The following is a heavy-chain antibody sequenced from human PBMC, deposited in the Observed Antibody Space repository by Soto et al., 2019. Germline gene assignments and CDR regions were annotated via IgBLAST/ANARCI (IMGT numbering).Heavy chain of an antibody. D-gene: IGHD3-10*01. J-gene: IGHJ4*02. V-gene: IGHV4-34*01. Sequence: QVQLQQWGAGLLKPSETLSLTCAVYGGSFSGYYWSWIRQPPGKGLEWIGEINHSGSTNYNPSLKRRVTVSVDTSKSQFYLKLSSVSAADTAVYYCARKIITMVGGVACDYWGQGTLVTVSS. CDR2: INHSGST. CDR1: GGSFSGYY. CDR3: ARKIITMVGGVACDY.